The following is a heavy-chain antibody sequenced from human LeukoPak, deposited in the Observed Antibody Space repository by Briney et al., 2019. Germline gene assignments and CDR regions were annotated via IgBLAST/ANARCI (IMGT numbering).Heavy chain of an antibody. Sequence: GESLKISCKGSGYSFTSYWIGWVRQMPGKGLEWTGIIYPGDSDTRYSPSFQGQVTISADKSISTAYLQWSSLKASDTAMYYCARRGGGYQPKGYYFDYWGQGTLVTVSS. J-gene: IGHJ4*02. CDR1: GYSFTSYW. D-gene: IGHD1-26*01. CDR2: IYPGDSDT. CDR3: ARRGGGYQPKGYYFDY. V-gene: IGHV5-51*01.